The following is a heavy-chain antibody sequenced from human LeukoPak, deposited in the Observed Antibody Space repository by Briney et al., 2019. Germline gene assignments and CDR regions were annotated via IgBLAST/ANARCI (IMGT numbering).Heavy chain of an antibody. Sequence: GGSLRLSCAASGFTFSHYAMHWVRQAPGKGLEWVAVISYDGNNKFYADSVKGRFTISRDNSKNTLHLQMNDLRAEDTAVYYCARTSRVVVAGNYFDYWGQGTLVTVSS. CDR1: GFTFSHYA. J-gene: IGHJ4*02. CDR2: ISYDGNNK. CDR3: ARTSRVVVAGNYFDY. V-gene: IGHV3-30-3*01. D-gene: IGHD6-19*01.